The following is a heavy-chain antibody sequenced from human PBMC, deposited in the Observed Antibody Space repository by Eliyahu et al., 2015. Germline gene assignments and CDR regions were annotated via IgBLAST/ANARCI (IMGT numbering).Heavy chain of an antibody. Sequence: EVQLVESGGGLVKPGGSXRLSCAAPGFTXSSYSMNWVRQAPGKGLEWVSSISSSSSYIYYADSVKGRFTISRDNAKNSLYLQMNSLRAEDTAVYYCASDGGRSLHAFDIWGQGTMVTVSS. CDR1: GFTXSSYS. V-gene: IGHV3-21*01. CDR3: ASDGGRSLHAFDI. CDR2: ISSSSSYI. J-gene: IGHJ3*02. D-gene: IGHD5/OR15-5a*01.